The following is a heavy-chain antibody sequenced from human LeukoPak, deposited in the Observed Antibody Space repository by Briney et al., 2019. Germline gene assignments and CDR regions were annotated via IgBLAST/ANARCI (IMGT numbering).Heavy chain of an antibody. V-gene: IGHV3-30*03. D-gene: IGHD3-9*01. J-gene: IGHJ4*02. CDR1: GFTFSTYP. CDR3: ARVHDTTGYYHYFDS. CDR2: ISYHGSNE. Sequence: GGSLRLSCEASGFTFSTYPMHWVRQAPDRGLEWVAMISYHGSNEYYADSVKGRFTISRDNSKNTLYLQMNNPRVEDTAIYYCARVHDTTGYYHYFDSWGQGTLVTVSS.